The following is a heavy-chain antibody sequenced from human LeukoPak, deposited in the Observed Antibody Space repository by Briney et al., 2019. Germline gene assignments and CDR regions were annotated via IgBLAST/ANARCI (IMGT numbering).Heavy chain of an antibody. Sequence: SVKVSCKASGGTSSSYAISWVRQAPGQGLEWMGGIIPIFGTANYAQKFQGRVTITTDESTSAAYMELSSLRSEDTAVYYCARADSSGYHWIPYWGQGTLVTVSS. CDR1: GGTSSSYA. D-gene: IGHD3-22*01. CDR3: ARADSSGYHWIPY. J-gene: IGHJ4*02. V-gene: IGHV1-69*05. CDR2: IIPIFGTA.